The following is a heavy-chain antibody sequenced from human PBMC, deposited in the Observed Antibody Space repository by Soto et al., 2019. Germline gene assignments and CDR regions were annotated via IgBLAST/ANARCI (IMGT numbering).Heavy chain of an antibody. CDR2: TYYRSKWYN. D-gene: IGHD6-19*01. CDR1: VDSVSSNSAA. J-gene: IGHJ3*02. Sequence: SQTLSLTCAISVDSVSSNSAAWNWIRQSPSRGLEWLGRTYYRSKWYNDYAVSVKSRITINPDTSKNQFSLQLNSVTPEDTAVYYCARRPYQWLSKTYAFDIWGQGTMVTVS. V-gene: IGHV6-1*01. CDR3: ARRPYQWLSKTYAFDI.